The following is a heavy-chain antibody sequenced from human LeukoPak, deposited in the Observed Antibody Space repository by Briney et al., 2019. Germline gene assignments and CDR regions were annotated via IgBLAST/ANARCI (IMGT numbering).Heavy chain of an antibody. V-gene: IGHV3-30*02. CDR2: IRYDGSNK. CDR1: GFTFSSYG. J-gene: IGHJ3*02. D-gene: IGHD5-12*01. Sequence: GGSLRLSCAASGFTFSSYGMHWVRQAPGKGLEWVAFIRYDGSNKYYADSVKGRFTISRDNSKNTLYLQMNSLRAEDTAVYYCAKDDTCSGYAAGGAFDIWGQGTMVTVSS. CDR3: AKDDTCSGYAAGGAFDI.